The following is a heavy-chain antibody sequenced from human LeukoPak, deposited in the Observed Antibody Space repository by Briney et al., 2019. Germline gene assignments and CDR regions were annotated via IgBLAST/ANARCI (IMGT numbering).Heavy chain of an antibody. CDR2: INHSGST. J-gene: IGHJ4*02. CDR3: ARANSRSYSHFDD. Sequence: PSETLSLTCAVYGGSFSGYYWSWIRQPPGKGLEWIGEINHSGSTNYNPSRRSRVTISVDTSKNQFSLKLSSVTAADTAVYFCARANSRSYSHFDDWGQGTLVTVSS. D-gene: IGHD1-26*01. CDR1: GGSFSGYY. V-gene: IGHV4-34*01.